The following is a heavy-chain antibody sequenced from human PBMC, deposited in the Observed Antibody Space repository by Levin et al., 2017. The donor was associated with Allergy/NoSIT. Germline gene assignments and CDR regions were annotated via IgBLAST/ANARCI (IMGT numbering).Heavy chain of an antibody. CDR2: ISYDGSNK. Sequence: GESLKISCAASGFTFSSYAMHWVRQAPGKGLEWVAVISYDGSNKYYADSVKGRFTISRDNSKNTLYLQMNSLRAEDTAVYYCAREGGGLLHNNYYYGMDGWGQGTTVTVSS. CDR3: AREGGGLLHNNYYYGMDG. CDR1: GFTFSSYA. V-gene: IGHV3-30*04. D-gene: IGHD1-26*01. J-gene: IGHJ6*02.